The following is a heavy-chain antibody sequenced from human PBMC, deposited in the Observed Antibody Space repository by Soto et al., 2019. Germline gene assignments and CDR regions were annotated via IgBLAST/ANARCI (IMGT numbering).Heavy chain of an antibody. Sequence: QVQLVQSGAEVGKPGSSVRVACKASGDKFSTYAINWVRQVPGQGLEWLGGIITFFGAAMYAQKFQGRVTITADESATADYVELSILRADDTAFYCWARGGKERFRGSGMDVWGQGTTVTVSS. D-gene: IGHD1-1*01. CDR2: IITFFGAA. CDR3: ARGGKERFRGSGMDV. V-gene: IGHV1-69*01. J-gene: IGHJ6*02. CDR1: GDKFSTYA.